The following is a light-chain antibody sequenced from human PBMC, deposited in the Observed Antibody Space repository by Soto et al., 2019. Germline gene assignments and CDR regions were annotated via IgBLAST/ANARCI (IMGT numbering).Light chain of an antibody. CDR3: QQYGVSPT. Sequence: EIVFTQSPGTMSLSPWERATLSCRASQTISNTFLAWYQQRPGQAPRLLIYGASGRAAGIPDRFSGSGSGTDFTLSISRLEPEDFAVYYCQQYGVSPTFGGGTKVDI. J-gene: IGKJ4*01. CDR2: GAS. CDR1: QTISNTF. V-gene: IGKV3-20*01.